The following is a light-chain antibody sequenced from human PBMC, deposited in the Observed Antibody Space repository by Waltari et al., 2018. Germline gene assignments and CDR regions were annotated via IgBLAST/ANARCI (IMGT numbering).Light chain of an antibody. CDR1: QSVSRT. CDR2: DAS. J-gene: IGKJ1*01. CDR3: QKYGTRPAT. Sequence: EIELTQSPGTLSLSPGERATLSCRASQSVSRTLAWYQQKPGQAPRLLIYDASIRATGIPDRFSGSGSGTDFSLTISRLEPEDFAVYYCQKYGTRPATFGQGTKVEVK. V-gene: IGKV3-20*01.